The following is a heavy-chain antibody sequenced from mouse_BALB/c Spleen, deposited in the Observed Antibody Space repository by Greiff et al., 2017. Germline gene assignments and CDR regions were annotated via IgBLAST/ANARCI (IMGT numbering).Heavy chain of an antibody. CDR3: ARGGYYGSRGYWYFDV. J-gene: IGHJ1*01. CDR2: IDPSDSYT. Sequence: QVQLQQSGAELVKPGASVKLSCKASGYTFTSYWMHWVKQRPGQGLEWIGEIDPSDSYTNYNQKFKGKATLTVDKSSSTAYMQLSSLTSEDSAVYYCARGGYYGSRGYWYFDVWGAGTTVTVSS. V-gene: IGHV1-69*02. CDR1: GYTFTSYW. D-gene: IGHD1-1*01.